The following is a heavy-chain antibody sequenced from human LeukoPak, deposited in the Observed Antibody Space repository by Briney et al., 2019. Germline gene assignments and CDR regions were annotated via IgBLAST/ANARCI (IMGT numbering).Heavy chain of an antibody. CDR3: ARHFEGYYYDSSGYYYDY. J-gene: IGHJ4*02. D-gene: IGHD3-22*01. CDR2: IYYSGST. V-gene: IGHV4-39*01. Sequence: SETLSPTCTVSGGSISSSSYYWGWIRQPPGKGLEWIGSIYYSGSTYYNPSLKSRVTISVDTSKNQFSLKLSSVTAADTAVYYCARHFEGYYYDSSGYYYDYWGQGTLVAVSS. CDR1: GGSISSSSYY.